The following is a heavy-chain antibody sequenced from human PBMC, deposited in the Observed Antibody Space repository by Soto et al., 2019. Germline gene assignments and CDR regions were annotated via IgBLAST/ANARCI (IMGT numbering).Heavy chain of an antibody. V-gene: IGHV1-18*01. CDR2: ISGYNSDT. D-gene: IGHD6-19*01. J-gene: IGHJ4*02. CDR1: DYTFTSYG. Sequence: QVQLVQSGAEVKQPGASVKVSCKASDYTFTSYGISWVRQAPGQGLEWMGWISGYNSDTNYAQKVLGRVTMTTDTSTNTAYMEVRSLRSDDTAMYYCARVGYSSGDYFDYWGQGTLVTVSS. CDR3: ARVGYSSGDYFDY.